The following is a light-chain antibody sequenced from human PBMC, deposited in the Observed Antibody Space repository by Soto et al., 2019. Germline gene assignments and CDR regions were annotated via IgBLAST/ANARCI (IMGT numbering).Light chain of an antibody. J-gene: IGLJ1*01. CDR1: SSNIGSNS. CDR2: STS. CDR3: AAWDDSLNGLYV. Sequence: QAVVTQPPSASGTPGQRVTISCSGSSSNIGSNSVNWYQQLPGSAPKLLVYSTSQRPSGVPDRFSGSKSGTSASLAISALQSEDEADYFCAAWDDSLNGLYVFGTGTKPTVL. V-gene: IGLV1-44*01.